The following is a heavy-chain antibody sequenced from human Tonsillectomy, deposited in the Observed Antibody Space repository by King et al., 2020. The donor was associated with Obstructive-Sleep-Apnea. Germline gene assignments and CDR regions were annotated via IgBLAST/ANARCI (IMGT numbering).Heavy chain of an antibody. CDR1: GYSFTSYW. CDR2: IYPGDSDT. CDR3: ARRRAVAGGPWGY. D-gene: IGHD6-19*01. Sequence: QLVQSGAEVKKPGESLKISCKGSGYSFTSYWIGLVRQIPGKGLEWMGIIYPGDSDTRYIPSFQGQVTISADKSISTAYLHWSSLKASDTAMYYCARRRAVAGGPWGYWGQGTLVTVSS. V-gene: IGHV5-51*01. J-gene: IGHJ4*02.